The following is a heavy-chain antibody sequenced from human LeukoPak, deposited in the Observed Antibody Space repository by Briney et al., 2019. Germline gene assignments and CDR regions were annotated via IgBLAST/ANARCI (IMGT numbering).Heavy chain of an antibody. D-gene: IGHD3-9*01. CDR2: INHSGST. J-gene: IGHJ4*02. CDR3: ARGRSLNYDILTGYRSVIDY. V-gene: IGHV4-34*01. Sequence: KPSETLSLTCAVYGGSFSGYYWSWIRQPPGKGLEWIGEINHSGSTNYNPSLKSRVTISVDTSKNQFSLKLSSVTAADTAVYYCARGRSLNYDILTGYRSVIDYWGQGTLVTVSS. CDR1: GGSFSGYY.